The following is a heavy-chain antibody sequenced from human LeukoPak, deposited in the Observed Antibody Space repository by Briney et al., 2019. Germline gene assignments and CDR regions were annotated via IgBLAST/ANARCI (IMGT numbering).Heavy chain of an antibody. J-gene: IGHJ4*02. V-gene: IGHV4-39*07. CDR1: GGSISSSSYY. CDR3: AREIGTEFYGGNVDY. D-gene: IGHD4-23*01. Sequence: SETLSLTCTVSGGSISSSSYYWGWIRQPPGKGLEWIGSIYYSGSTYYNPSLKSRVTISVDTSKNQFSLKLSSVTAADTAVYYCAREIGTEFYGGNVDYWGQGTLVTVSS. CDR2: IYYSGST.